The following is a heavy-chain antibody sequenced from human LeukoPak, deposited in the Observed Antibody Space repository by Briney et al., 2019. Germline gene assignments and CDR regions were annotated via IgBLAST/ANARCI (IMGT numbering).Heavy chain of an antibody. CDR2: IQSNGRNK. CDR3: ARESEGGTGTSCPDY. V-gene: IGHV3-30*03. D-gene: IGHD2-2*01. CDR1: GFTFSSYA. Sequence: GGSLRLSCAASGFTFSSYAMSWVRQAPGKGLEWVAGIQSNGRNKYYVDSVKGRFAISRDNSKSTLYLQVNSLRVEDTALYYCARESEGGTGTSCPDYWGQGTLVTVSS. J-gene: IGHJ4*02.